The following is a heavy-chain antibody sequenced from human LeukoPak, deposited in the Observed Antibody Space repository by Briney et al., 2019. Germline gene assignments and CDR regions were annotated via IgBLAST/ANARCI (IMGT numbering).Heavy chain of an antibody. D-gene: IGHD3-9*01. CDR1: GYTLTSYW. CDR2: IYPGDSDT. Sequence: GESLKISCKGSGYTLTSYWIGWVRQMPGKGLEWMGIIYPGDSDTRYRPSFQGQVTISADKSISTAYLQWSSLKASDTAMYYCARYFDTYFFDYWGQGTLVTVSS. J-gene: IGHJ4*02. V-gene: IGHV5-51*01. CDR3: ARYFDTYFFDY.